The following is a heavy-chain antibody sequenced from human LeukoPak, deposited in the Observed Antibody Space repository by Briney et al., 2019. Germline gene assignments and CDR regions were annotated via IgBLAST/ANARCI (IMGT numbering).Heavy chain of an antibody. CDR3: ARDRDSSSSDYYYYYMDV. D-gene: IGHD6-6*01. J-gene: IGHJ6*03. CDR1: GYTFTGYY. CDR2: INPNSGGT. Sequence: GASVKVSCKASGYTFTGYYMHWVRQAPGQGREWMGWINPNSGGTNYAQKLQGRGTMTRDTSISTAYMELSRLRSDDTAVYYCARDRDSSSSDYYYYYMDVWGKGTTVTVSS. V-gene: IGHV1-2*02.